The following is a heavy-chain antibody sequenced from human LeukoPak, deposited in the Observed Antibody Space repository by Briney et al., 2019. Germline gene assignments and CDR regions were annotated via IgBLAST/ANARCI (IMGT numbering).Heavy chain of an antibody. V-gene: IGHV4-39*07. CDR2: IYYSGSA. D-gene: IGHD6-13*01. CDR3: ARDMSSSWYLPHAFDI. CDR1: GGSISSSSYY. J-gene: IGHJ3*02. Sequence: SETLSLTCTVSGGSISSSSYYWGWNRQPPGKGLEWIGSIYYSGSAYYNPSLKSRVSISVDTSKNQFSLKLRSVTAADTAVYYCARDMSSSWYLPHAFDIRGQGTMVTVSS.